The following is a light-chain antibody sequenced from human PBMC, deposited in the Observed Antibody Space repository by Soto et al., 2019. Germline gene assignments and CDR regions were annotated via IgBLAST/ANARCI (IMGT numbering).Light chain of an antibody. Sequence: VLTQAPDTLSVSPGERATLSCRASQAINNNVAWYQLKDGQVPRLLIYGASTRAADVPARFSGGGSGTDFTLTIRSLEPEDFAVYYCQQYGSSPRTFGQGTKVDIK. J-gene: IGKJ1*01. CDR1: QAINNN. CDR3: QQYGSSPRT. V-gene: IGKV3-20*01. CDR2: GAS.